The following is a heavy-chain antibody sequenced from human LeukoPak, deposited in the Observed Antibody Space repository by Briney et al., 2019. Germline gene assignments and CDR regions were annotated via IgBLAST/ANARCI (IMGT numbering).Heavy chain of an antibody. J-gene: IGHJ4*02. Sequence: SETLSLTCTVSGGSISSGSYYWSWIRQPAGKGLEWIGRIYTSGSTNYNPSLKSRVTISVDTSKNQFSLKLSSVTVADTAVYYCARELYSSSPRTDYWGQGTLVTVSS. CDR1: GGSISSGSYY. CDR3: ARELYSSSPRTDY. CDR2: IYTSGST. D-gene: IGHD6-6*01. V-gene: IGHV4-61*02.